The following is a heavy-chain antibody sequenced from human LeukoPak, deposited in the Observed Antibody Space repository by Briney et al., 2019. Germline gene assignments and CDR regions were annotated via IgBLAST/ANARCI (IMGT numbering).Heavy chain of an antibody. D-gene: IGHD3-3*01. V-gene: IGHV1-8*01. J-gene: IGHJ6*02. Sequence: ASVKVSCKASGYTFTSYDINWVRQATGQGLEWMGWINPNSGNTGYAQKFQGRVTMTRNTSISTAYMELSSLRSEDTAVYYCARGRVRFLEWLLSDYYYYYGMDVWGQGTTVTVSS. CDR1: GYTFTSYD. CDR2: INPNSGNT. CDR3: ARGRVRFLEWLLSDYYYYYGMDV.